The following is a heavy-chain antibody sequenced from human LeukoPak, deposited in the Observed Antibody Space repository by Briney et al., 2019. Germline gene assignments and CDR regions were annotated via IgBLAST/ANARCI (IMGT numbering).Heavy chain of an antibody. V-gene: IGHV3-11*03. J-gene: IGHJ4*02. CDR3: ASSLETTVVEYYFDY. CDR2: ISSSSSYT. D-gene: IGHD4-23*01. CDR1: GFTFSDYY. Sequence: GGSLRLSCAASGFTFSDYYMSWIRQAPGKGLEWVSYISSSSSYTNYADSVKGRFTISRDNAKNSLYLQMNSLRAEDTAVYYCASSLETTVVEYYFDYWGQGTLVTLSS.